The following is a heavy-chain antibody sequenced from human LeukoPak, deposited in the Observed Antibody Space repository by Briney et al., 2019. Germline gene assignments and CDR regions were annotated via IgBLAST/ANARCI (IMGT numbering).Heavy chain of an antibody. CDR1: GGSISSSNYY. CDR2: MYYNGST. Sequence: SETLSLTCTVSGGSISSSNYYWGWIRQPPGKVLEWVGSMYYNGSTYYNPSLKRRVTISVDTSKNRFYLKLSSVTAADTAVFYCARQTYDFWSGYASNWGQGTLVTVSS. J-gene: IGHJ4*02. V-gene: IGHV4-39*01. D-gene: IGHD3-3*01. CDR3: ARQTYDFWSGYASN.